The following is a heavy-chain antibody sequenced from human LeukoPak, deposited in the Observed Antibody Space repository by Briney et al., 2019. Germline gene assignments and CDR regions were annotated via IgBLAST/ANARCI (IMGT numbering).Heavy chain of an antibody. CDR3: VRVSISRLGADLLYDV. Sequence: PGGSLRLSCVASGFTFSTYSMNWFRQAPGKGLEWVSTMTPGDTYIYYTDSVKGRFTISRDDAKNSLYLQMSSLRAEDTAVYYCVRVSISRLGADLLYDVSGQGTTVLVSS. CDR2: MTPGDTYI. CDR1: GFTFSTYS. D-gene: IGHD3-3*01. J-gene: IGHJ6*02. V-gene: IGHV3-21*01.